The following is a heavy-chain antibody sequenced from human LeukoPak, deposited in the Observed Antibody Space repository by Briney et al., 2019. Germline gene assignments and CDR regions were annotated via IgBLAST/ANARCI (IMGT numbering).Heavy chain of an antibody. J-gene: IGHJ4*02. CDR2: ISGSGGST. CDR3: AKHISTILHPFDY. Sequence: GGSLRLSCAASGFTVSSYAMSWVRQAPGKGLEWVSSISGSGGSTNYADSVKGRFTISRDNSKNTLFPQMNSLRAEDTAVYYCAKHISTILHPFDYWGQGTLVTVSS. V-gene: IGHV3-23*01. CDR1: GFTVSSYA. D-gene: IGHD3-3*01.